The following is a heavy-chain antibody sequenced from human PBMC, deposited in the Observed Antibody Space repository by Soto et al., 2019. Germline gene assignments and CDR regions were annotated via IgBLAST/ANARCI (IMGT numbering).Heavy chain of an antibody. CDR3: ARVGDCSSTSCYYYYGMDV. Sequence: ASVKVYCKTSGGTISRYAISWVRQAPGQGLEWMGGIIPIFGTANYAQKFQGRVTITADESTSTAYMELSSLRSEDTAVYYCARVGDCSSTSCYYYYGMDVWGQGTTVTVSS. CDR1: GGTISRYA. D-gene: IGHD2-2*01. CDR2: IIPIFGTA. J-gene: IGHJ6*02. V-gene: IGHV1-69*13.